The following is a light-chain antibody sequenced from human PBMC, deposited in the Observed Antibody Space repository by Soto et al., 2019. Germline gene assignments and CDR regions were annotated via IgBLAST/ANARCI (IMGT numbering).Light chain of an antibody. CDR1: QSVSSSY. V-gene: IGKV3-20*01. CDR3: KQYGSSPPYT. J-gene: IGKJ2*01. Sequence: EIVLTQSPGTLSLSPGERATLSCRASQSVSSSYLARYRQKPGQAPRLLIYGASSRATGIPDRFSGSGSGTDFTLTISRLEPEDFAVYYCKQYGSSPPYTFGQGTKLEIK. CDR2: GAS.